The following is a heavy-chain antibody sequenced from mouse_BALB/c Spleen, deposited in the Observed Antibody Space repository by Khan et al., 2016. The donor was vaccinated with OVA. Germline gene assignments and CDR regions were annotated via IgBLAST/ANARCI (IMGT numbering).Heavy chain of an antibody. CDR1: GYTFTDYS. CDR2: ISTDSVNT. V-gene: IGHV1S137*01. CDR3: AKRDYFDY. Sequence: QVQLQQPGPELVRPGVSVKISCKGSGYTFTDYSMHWVKQSHAKSLEWIGVISTDSVNTNYNQKFKGKATLTVDKSSSTAYMELARMTSEDSAIYYRAKRDYFDYWGQGTTLTVSS. J-gene: IGHJ2*01.